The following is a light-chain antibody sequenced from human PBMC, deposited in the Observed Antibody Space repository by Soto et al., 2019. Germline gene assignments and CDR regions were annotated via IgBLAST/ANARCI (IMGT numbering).Light chain of an antibody. V-gene: IGKV1-5*01. J-gene: IGKJ1*01. CDR2: DAS. CDR3: QQYNSYST. CDR1: QSISSW. Sequence: DIQITQSPSTLSASVGDKVTITCRASQSISSWLAWYQQKPGKAPKLLIYDASSLESGVPSRLSGSGSGTEFTLPIRSLQPDDFATYYCQQYNSYSTFGQGTKVDIK.